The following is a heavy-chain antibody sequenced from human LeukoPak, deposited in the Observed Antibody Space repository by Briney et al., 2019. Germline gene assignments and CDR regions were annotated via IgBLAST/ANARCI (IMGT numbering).Heavy chain of an antibody. V-gene: IGHV3-53*01. CDR2: IYSGGST. J-gene: IGHJ6*03. CDR1: GFTVSSNY. Sequence: GGSLRLSCAASGFTVSSNYMSWVRQAPGKGLEWVSVIYSGGSTYYADSVKGRFTISRDNSKNTLYLQMNSLRAEDTAVYYCARDRLPNYYGSGSYDYYYYYMDVWGKGTTVTVSS. CDR3: ARDRLPNYYGSGSYDYYYYYMDV. D-gene: IGHD3-10*01.